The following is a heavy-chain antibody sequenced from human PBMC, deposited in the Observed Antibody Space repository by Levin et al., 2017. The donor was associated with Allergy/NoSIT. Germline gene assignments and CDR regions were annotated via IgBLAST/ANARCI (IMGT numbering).Heavy chain of an antibody. CDR1: GFTFSSYA. CDR2: ISYDGSNK. V-gene: IGHV3-30-3*01. CDR3: ARGRRWLVPSNWYFDL. J-gene: IGHJ2*01. Sequence: QSGGSLRLSCAASGFTFSSYAMHWVRQAPGKGLEWVAVISYDGSNKYYADSVKGRFTISRDNSKNTLYLQMNSLRAEDTAVYYCARGRRWLVPSNWYFDLWGRGTLVTVSS. D-gene: IGHD6-19*01.